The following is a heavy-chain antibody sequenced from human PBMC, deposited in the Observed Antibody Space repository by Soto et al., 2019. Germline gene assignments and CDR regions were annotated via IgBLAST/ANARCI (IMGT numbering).Heavy chain of an antibody. CDR1: GFTFSSYA. CDR2: ISGTGGNT. V-gene: IGHV3-23*01. Sequence: LRLSCAASGFTFSSYAMTWVRQAPGKGLEWVSTISGTGGNTYYADSVKGRFTISRDNSKNTVYLQMNSLRAEDTAVYYCVKAVYLLDFDYWGQGTLVTVSS. D-gene: IGHD1-20*01. J-gene: IGHJ4*02. CDR3: VKAVYLLDFDY.